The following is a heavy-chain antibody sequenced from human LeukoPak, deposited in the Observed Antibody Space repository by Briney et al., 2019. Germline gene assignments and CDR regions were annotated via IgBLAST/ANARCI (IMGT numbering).Heavy chain of an antibody. CDR1: GFTFSSYA. CDR3: ARDYSSRYYYYYGMDV. Sequence: PGGSLRLSCAASGFTFSSYAMHWVHQAPGKGLEWVAVISYDGSNKYYADSVKGRFTISRDNSKNTLYLQMNSLRAEDTAVYYCARDYSSRYYYYYGMDVWGQGTTVTVSS. V-gene: IGHV3-30*04. J-gene: IGHJ6*02. D-gene: IGHD6-13*01. CDR2: ISYDGSNK.